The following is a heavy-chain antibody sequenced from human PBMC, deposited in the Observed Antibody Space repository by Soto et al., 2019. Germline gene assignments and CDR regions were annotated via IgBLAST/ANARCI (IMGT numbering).Heavy chain of an antibody. CDR3: ARTYYGSGSDYIDY. V-gene: IGHV4-34*01. Sequence: TSETLSLTCAVYGGSFSGYYWSWIRQPPGKGLEWIGEINHSGSTNYNPSLKSRVTISVDTSKNQFSLKLSSVTAADTAVYYCARTYYGSGSDYIDYWGQGTLVTVSS. CDR1: GGSFSGYY. CDR2: INHSGST. J-gene: IGHJ4*02. D-gene: IGHD3-10*01.